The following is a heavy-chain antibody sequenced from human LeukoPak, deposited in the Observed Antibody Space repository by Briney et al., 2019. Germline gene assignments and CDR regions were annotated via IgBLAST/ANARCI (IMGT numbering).Heavy chain of an antibody. CDR2: ISYDGSNK. V-gene: IGHV3-30*18. D-gene: IGHD3-10*01. CDR1: GFTFSSYG. CDR3: AKVMVRGVIQYYYYGMDV. J-gene: IGHJ6*02. Sequence: GRSLRLSCAASGFTFSSYGMHWVRQAPGKGLEWVGVISYDGSNKYYADSVKGRFTISRDNSKNTLYLQMNSLRAEDTAVYYCAKVMVRGVIQYYYYGMDVWGQGTTVTVSS.